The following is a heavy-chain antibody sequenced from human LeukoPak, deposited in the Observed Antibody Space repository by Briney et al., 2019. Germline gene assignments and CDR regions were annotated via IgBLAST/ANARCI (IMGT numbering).Heavy chain of an antibody. CDR2: IKEDGSEI. CDR1: GFTFSNYW. Sequence: GGSLRLSCEASGFTFSNYWMSWVRQAPGKGLEWLANIKEDGSEIYHVDSVKGRFTTSRDNAKNSLYLQMCSLRVEDTAVYYCTTDGHHWGQGTLVSVS. J-gene: IGHJ5*02. CDR3: TTDGHH. V-gene: IGHV3-7*01.